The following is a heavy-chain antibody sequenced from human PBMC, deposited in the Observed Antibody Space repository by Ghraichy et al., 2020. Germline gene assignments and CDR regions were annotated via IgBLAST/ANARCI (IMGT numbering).Heavy chain of an antibody. CDR3: ARDSGDLEFDP. CDR1: GFTFSSYD. J-gene: IGHJ5*02. D-gene: IGHD3-3*01. CDR2: IGTAGDT. Sequence: GGSLRLSCAASGFTFSSYDMHWVRQATGKDLEWVSAIGTAGDTYYPGSVKGRFTISRENAKNSLYLQMNSLRAGDTAVYYCARDSGDLEFDPWGQGTLVTVSS. V-gene: IGHV3-13*01.